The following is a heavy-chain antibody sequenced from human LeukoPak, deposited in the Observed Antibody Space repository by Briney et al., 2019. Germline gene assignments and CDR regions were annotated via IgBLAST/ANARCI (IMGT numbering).Heavy chain of an antibody. CDR1: GFTFSSYG. Sequence: GGSLRLSCAASGFTFSSYGMHWVRQAPGKGLEWVAFISYDGTNKYFADSVRGRFTISRDNSKNTLYLQMNSLRAEDTAVYYCAKDAVAGNNYYYYYYMDVWGKGTTVTVSS. CDR2: ISYDGTNK. V-gene: IGHV3-30*18. J-gene: IGHJ6*03. D-gene: IGHD6-19*01. CDR3: AKDAVAGNNYYYYYYMDV.